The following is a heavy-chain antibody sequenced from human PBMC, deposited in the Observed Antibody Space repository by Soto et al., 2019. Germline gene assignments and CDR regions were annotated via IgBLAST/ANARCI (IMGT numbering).Heavy chain of an antibody. J-gene: IGHJ4*02. D-gene: IGHD3-3*01. V-gene: IGHV4-4*07. CDR1: GGSISNYF. CDR2: IDNSGST. CDR3: ARGSQDFWSGQFDY. Sequence: PSETLSLTCTVSGGSISNYFCNWIRQPAGKGLEWIGRIDNSGSTNYNPSLKSRITMSADTSRNQFSLKLNSVTAADTAVYYCARGSQDFWSGQFDYWGQGALVTVS.